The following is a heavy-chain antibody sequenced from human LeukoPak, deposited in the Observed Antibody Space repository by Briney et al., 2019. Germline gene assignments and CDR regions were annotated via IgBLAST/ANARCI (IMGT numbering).Heavy chain of an antibody. V-gene: IGHV3-21*01. J-gene: IGHJ3*02. D-gene: IGHD1-26*01. CDR1: EFTFSSYT. Sequence: GGSLRLSCAASEFTFSSYTMNWVRQAPGEGLEWVSSISTSSIYIYYADSVKGRFTISRDNAKNSLFLQMNSLRAEDTAVYYCARARVGATTLFTAFDIWGQGTMVTVSS. CDR2: ISTSSIYI. CDR3: ARARVGATTLFTAFDI.